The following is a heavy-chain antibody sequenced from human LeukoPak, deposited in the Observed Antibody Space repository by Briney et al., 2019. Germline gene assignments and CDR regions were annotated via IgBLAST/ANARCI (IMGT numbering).Heavy chain of an antibody. CDR1: GFTFRNSY. J-gene: IGHJ4*02. V-gene: IGHV3-7*01. D-gene: IGHD2-2*01. CDR3: ARAAAYCSSSTCRTNFDS. CDR2: TNHDGSDQ. Sequence: GGSLRLSCAASGFTFRNSYMSWVRQAPGKGLEWVAYTNHDGSDQSHVDSVRGRFTISRDNAKNSLYLQMNSLRVEDTAVYYCARAAAYCSSSTCRTNFDSWGQGTLVTVSS.